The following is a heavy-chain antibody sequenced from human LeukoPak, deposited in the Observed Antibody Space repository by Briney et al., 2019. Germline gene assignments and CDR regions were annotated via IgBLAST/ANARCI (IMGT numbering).Heavy chain of an antibody. CDR3: ARGGYCSSTSCYPGYFDY. V-gene: IGHV1-69*05. Sequence: SVKVSCKASGGTFSSYAISWVRQAPGQGLEWTGGIIPIFGTANYAQKFQGRVTITTDESTSTADMELSSLRSEDTAVYYCARGGYCSSTSCYPGYFDYWGQGTLVTVSS. CDR1: GGTFSSYA. D-gene: IGHD2-2*01. CDR2: IIPIFGTA. J-gene: IGHJ4*02.